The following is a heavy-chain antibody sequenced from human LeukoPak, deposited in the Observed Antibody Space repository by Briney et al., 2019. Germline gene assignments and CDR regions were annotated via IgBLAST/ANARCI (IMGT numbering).Heavy chain of an antibody. V-gene: IGHV3-74*01. D-gene: IGHD3/OR15-3a*01. J-gene: IGHJ4*02. CDR3: ARGWTSEDY. CDR1: GFTFSSYW. CDR2: INTDGSYT. Sequence: PGGSLRLSCAASGFTFSSYWMHWVRQAPGKGLVWVSRINTDGSYTDYADSVKGRFTISRDNAKNTLYLQMNSLRAEDTAVYYCARGWTSEDYWGQGTLVTVSS.